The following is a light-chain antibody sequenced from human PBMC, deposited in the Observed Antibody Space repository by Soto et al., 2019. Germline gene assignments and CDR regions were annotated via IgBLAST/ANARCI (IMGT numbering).Light chain of an antibody. Sequence: IVLTQSPATLSVSPGERATLSCRASQSVSSNLAWYQQKPGQAPRLLIYGASTRATGIPARFSGSGSRTEFPLTISSLQSEDYAVYYCQQYNNWPPWTFGQGTKVDI. V-gene: IGKV3-15*01. J-gene: IGKJ1*01. CDR1: QSVSSN. CDR2: GAS. CDR3: QQYNNWPPWT.